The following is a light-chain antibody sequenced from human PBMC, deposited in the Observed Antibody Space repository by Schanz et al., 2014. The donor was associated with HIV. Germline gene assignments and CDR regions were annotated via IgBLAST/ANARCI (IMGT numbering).Light chain of an antibody. CDR1: SSDIGTYNY. J-gene: IGLJ2*01. CDR3: CSYAGTYTFV. Sequence: QSALTQPAAVSGSPGQSITISCTGTSSDIGTYNYVSWYQQHPGTAPKLMIYDVSKRPSGVPDSFSGSKSGNTASLTISGLQSEHEADYYCCSYAGTYTFVFGGGTKLPVL. V-gene: IGLV2-11*01. CDR2: DVS.